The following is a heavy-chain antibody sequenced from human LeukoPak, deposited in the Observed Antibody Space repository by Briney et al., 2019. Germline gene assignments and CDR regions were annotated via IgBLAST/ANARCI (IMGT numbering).Heavy chain of an antibody. CDR3: ARGRATILNYYYYYMDV. Sequence: ASVKVSCKASGGTFSSYAISWVRQAPGQGLEWMGGIIPIFGTANYAQKFQGRVTITTEESTSTAYMELSSLRSEGTAVYYCARGRATILNYYYYYMDVWGKGTTVTVSS. V-gene: IGHV1-69*05. D-gene: IGHD5-12*01. CDR1: GGTFSSYA. J-gene: IGHJ6*03. CDR2: IIPIFGTA.